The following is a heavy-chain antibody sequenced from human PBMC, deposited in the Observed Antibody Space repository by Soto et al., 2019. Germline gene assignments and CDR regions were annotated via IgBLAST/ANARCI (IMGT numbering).Heavy chain of an antibody. CDR3: AKWGNDWGYYYYGMDV. V-gene: IGHV3-23*01. J-gene: IGHJ6*02. CDR1: GFTFSGFA. D-gene: IGHD7-27*01. CDR2: ISDSGVST. Sequence: PGGSLRLSCAASGFTFSGFAMSWVRQAPGKGLEWVSAISDSGVSTYYADSVKGRFIIFRDNSKNTLYLQMDSLRAEDTALYYCAKWGNDWGYYYYGMDVWGQGTTVTVSS.